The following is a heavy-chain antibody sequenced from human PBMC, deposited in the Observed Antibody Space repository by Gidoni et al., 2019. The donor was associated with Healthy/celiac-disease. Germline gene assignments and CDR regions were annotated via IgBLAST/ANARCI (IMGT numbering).Heavy chain of an antibody. CDR2: ISGSGGST. D-gene: IGHD3-22*01. CDR1: GFTFSSYA. J-gene: IGHJ3*02. Sequence: EVQLLESGGGLVQPGGSLRLSCAASGFTFSSYAMSWVRQAPGKGLEWVSAISGSGGSTYYADSVKGRFTISRDNSKNTLYLQMNSLRAEDTAVYYCAKRVYSSGDYYADGLGAFDIWGQGTMVTVSS. CDR3: AKRVYSSGDYYADGLGAFDI. V-gene: IGHV3-23*01.